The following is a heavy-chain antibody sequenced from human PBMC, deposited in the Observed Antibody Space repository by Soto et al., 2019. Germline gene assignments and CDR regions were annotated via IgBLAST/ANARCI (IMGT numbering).Heavy chain of an antibody. CDR1: GGSISSGDYY. CDR3: ASLNRITMVRGP. D-gene: IGHD3-10*01. CDR2: IYYSGST. Sequence: SETLSLTCTVSGGSISSGDYYWSWIRQPPGKGLEWIGYIYYSGSTYYNPSLKSRVTISVDTSKNQFSLKLSPVTAADTAVYYCASLNRITMVRGPWGQGTLVTVSS. V-gene: IGHV4-30-4*01. J-gene: IGHJ5*02.